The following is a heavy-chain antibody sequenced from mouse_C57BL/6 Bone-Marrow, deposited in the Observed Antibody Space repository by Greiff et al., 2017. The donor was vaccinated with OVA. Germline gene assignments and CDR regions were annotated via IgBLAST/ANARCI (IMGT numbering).Heavy chain of an antibody. CDR2: IWSGGST. Sequence: VQRVESGPGLVQPSQSLSITCTVSGFSLTSYGVHWVRQSPGKGLEWLGVIWSGGSTDYNAAFISRLSISKDNSKSQVFFKMNSLQADDTAIYYCARIYYYGSSYVKQDYWGQGTTLTVSS. CDR3: ARIYYYGSSYVKQDY. D-gene: IGHD1-1*01. J-gene: IGHJ2*01. V-gene: IGHV2-2*01. CDR1: GFSLTSYG.